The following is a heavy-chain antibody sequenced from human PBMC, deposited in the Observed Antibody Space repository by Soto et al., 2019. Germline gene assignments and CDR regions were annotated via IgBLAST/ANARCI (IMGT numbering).Heavy chain of an antibody. CDR2: IYWNDDK. D-gene: IGHD3-9*01. CDR3: AHSPGSYDILTGYSTYYFDY. Sequence: QITLKESGPTLVKPTQTLTLTCTFSGFSLSTSGVGVGWIRQPPGKALEWLALIYWNDDKRYSSSLKSRLTITKDTSKNQVVLTMTNMDPVDTATYYCAHSPGSYDILTGYSTYYFDYWGQGTLVTVSS. J-gene: IGHJ4*02. CDR1: GFSLSTSGVG. V-gene: IGHV2-5*01.